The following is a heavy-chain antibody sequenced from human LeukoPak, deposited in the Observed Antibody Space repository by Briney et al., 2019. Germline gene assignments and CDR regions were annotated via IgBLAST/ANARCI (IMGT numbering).Heavy chain of an antibody. V-gene: IGHV3-20*04. CDR1: GFTFDDYG. CDR2: INWNGGST. D-gene: IGHD2-15*01. Sequence: PGGSLRLSCAASGFTFDDYGMSWVRQAPGKGLDWVSGINWNGGSTGYADSVKGRFTISRDNAKNSLYLQMNSLRAEDTALYYCARARDRYCSGGRCYPFDYWGQGTLVTVSS. CDR3: ARARDRYCSGGRCYPFDY. J-gene: IGHJ4*02.